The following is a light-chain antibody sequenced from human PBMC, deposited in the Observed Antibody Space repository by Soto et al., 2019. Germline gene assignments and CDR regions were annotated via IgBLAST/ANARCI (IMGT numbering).Light chain of an antibody. Sequence: EIVLTQSPATLSLSPGERATISCRASQTFSSHLAWYQQKPGPAPRLLIYDASKRATGIPARFSGRGSGTDCTLTISSLEPEVFAVYYCQQRSNWPPVITFGQGTRLE. J-gene: IGKJ5*01. V-gene: IGKV3-11*01. CDR3: QQRSNWPPVIT. CDR2: DAS. CDR1: QTFSSH.